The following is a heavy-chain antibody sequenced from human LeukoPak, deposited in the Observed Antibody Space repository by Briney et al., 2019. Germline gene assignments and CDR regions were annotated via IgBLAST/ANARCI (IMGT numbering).Heavy chain of an antibody. CDR3: ASGQYYDLWSGYYVD. CDR1: GGSISSYY. J-gene: IGHJ4*02. CDR2: IHSSGYT. Sequence: SETLSLTCTVSGGSISSYYWSWIRQPPGKGLEWIGYIHSSGYTNYNPSLESRVTISVDTSKNHFSLKLSSVTAADTAVYYCASGQYYDLWSGYYVDWGQGTLVTVSA. V-gene: IGHV4-59*12. D-gene: IGHD3-3*01.